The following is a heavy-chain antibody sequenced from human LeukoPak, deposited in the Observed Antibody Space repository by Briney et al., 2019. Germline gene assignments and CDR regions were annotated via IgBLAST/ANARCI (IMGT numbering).Heavy chain of an antibody. Sequence: GGSLTPACAASGFTFSSYWMHWVRQAPGKGLVWVSRINSDGSSTTYADSVKGRFTISRDNAKNTLYLQMNSLRADDTAVYYCAKVTAVASTEALDYWGQGTMASLSS. D-gene: IGHD6-19*01. CDR3: AKVTAVASTEALDY. V-gene: IGHV3-74*01. J-gene: IGHJ4*02. CDR2: INSDGSST. CDR1: GFTFSSYW.